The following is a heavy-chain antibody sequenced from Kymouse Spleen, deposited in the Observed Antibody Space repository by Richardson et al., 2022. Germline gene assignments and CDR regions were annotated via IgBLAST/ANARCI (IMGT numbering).Heavy chain of an antibody. Sequence: EVQLVESGGGLVQPGRSLRLSCAASGFTFDDYAMHWVRQAPGKGLEWVSGISWNSGSIGYADSVKGRFTISRDNAKNSLYLQMNSLRAEDTALYYCAKDGITMTSYYGMDVWGQGTTVTVSS. V-gene: IGHV3-9*01. CDR2: ISWNSGSI. D-gene: IGHD3-22*01. CDR1: GFTFDDYA. J-gene: IGHJ6*02. CDR3: AKDGITMTSYYGMDV.